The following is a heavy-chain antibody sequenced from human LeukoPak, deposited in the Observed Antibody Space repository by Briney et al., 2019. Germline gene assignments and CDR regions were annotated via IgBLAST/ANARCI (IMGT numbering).Heavy chain of an antibody. CDR2: ISVSGGST. CDR1: GFTFSNYS. CDR3: AKDVSYSSSWYSYYYYYYMDV. Sequence: PGGSLRLSCAASGFTFSNYSMSWIRQAPGKGLEWVSPISVSGGSTYYADSVKGRFTISRDNSKNTLYLQMNSLRAEDTAVYYCAKDVSYSSSWYSYYYYYYMDVWGKGTTVTVSS. V-gene: IGHV3-23*01. J-gene: IGHJ6*03. D-gene: IGHD6-13*01.